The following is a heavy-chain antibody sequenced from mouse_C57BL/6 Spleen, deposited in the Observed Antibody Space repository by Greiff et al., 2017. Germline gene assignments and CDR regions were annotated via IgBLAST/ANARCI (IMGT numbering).Heavy chain of an antibody. CDR1: GYSFTDYN. CDR3: ASAYDFLYWYFDV. CDR2: INPNYGTT. Sequence: EVQLQQSGPELVKPGASVKISCKASGYSFTDYNMNWVKQSNGKSLEWIGVINPNYGTTSYNQKFKGKATLTVDQSSSTAYMQLNSLKSEDSAVYYCASAYDFLYWYFDVWGTGTTVTVSA. J-gene: IGHJ1*03. D-gene: IGHD2-4*01. V-gene: IGHV1-39*01.